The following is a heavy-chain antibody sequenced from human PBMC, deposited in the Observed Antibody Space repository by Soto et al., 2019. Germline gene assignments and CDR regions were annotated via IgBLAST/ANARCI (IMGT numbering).Heavy chain of an antibody. V-gene: IGHV4-4*07. CDR1: GASISGYY. Sequence: SETLSLSCTVSGASISGYYWSWLRKPAGKGLEWIGRIYATGTTDYNPSLKSRVMMSVDTSKKQFSLKLRSVTAADTAVYYCVRDGTKTLRDWFDPWGQGISVTVSS. CDR3: VRDGTKTLRDWFDP. J-gene: IGHJ5*02. CDR2: IYATGTT. D-gene: IGHD1-1*01.